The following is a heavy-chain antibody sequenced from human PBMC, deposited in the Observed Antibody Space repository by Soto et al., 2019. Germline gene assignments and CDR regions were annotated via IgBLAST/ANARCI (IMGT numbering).Heavy chain of an antibody. D-gene: IGHD4-4*01. CDR2: IYYSGST. J-gene: IGHJ4*02. CDR3: ARADDFSHRFGY. V-gene: IGHV4-30-4*01. Sequence: QVQLQESGPGLVKPSQTLSLTCTVSGGSISSGDFYWSWIRQPPGKGLELIGNIYYSGSTYYNPSLRRRTIMSVGTPQKQFSLKLSSRTAAATADHFCARADDFSHRFGYWAQGAPVTVS. CDR1: GGSISSGDFY.